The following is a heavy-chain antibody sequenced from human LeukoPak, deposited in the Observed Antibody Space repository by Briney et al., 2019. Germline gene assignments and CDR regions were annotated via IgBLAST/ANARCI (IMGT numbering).Heavy chain of an antibody. V-gene: IGHV3-23*01. CDR2: ISGSGST. J-gene: IGHJ4*02. CDR3: ARGITAFGVPGATYYFDY. CDR1: GFTFSNFA. D-gene: IGHD3-3*01. Sequence: GGSLRLSCTASGFTFSNFAMNWVRQTPGKGLEWVSVISGSGSTYYADSVRGRFTGSRDNSKHTMSLQMNTLRAEDTAVYYCARGITAFGVPGATYYFDYWAREPWSPSPQ.